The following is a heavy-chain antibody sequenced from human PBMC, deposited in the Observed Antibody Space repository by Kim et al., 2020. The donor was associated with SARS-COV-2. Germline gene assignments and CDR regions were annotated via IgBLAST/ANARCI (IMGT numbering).Heavy chain of an antibody. Sequence: GGSLRLSCAASGFTFSISSMNWVRQAPGKGLEWVSHISDRSNDIYYADSVRGRFTISRDNAKNSLYLQMNSLSDEDTAVYYCARDSNWCLDYWGPGTLVT. CDR2: ISDRSNDI. D-gene: IGHD6-13*01. CDR1: GFTFSISS. V-gene: IGHV3-48*02. J-gene: IGHJ4*02. CDR3: ARDSNWCLDY.